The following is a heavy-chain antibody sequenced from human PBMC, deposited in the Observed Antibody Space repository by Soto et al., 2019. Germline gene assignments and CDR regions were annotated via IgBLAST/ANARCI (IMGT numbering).Heavy chain of an antibody. CDR3: AREGRRYSSSWAYYYYGMDV. V-gene: IGHV1-3*01. CDR1: GYTFTSYA. Sequence: QVQLVQSGAEVKKPGASVKVSCKASGYTFTSYAMHWVRQAPGQRLEWMGWINAGNGNTKYSQKFQGRVTITRDTSASTAYMELSSLRSEDTAVYYCAREGRRYSSSWAYYYYGMDVWGQGTTVTVSS. D-gene: IGHD6-13*01. CDR2: INAGNGNT. J-gene: IGHJ6*02.